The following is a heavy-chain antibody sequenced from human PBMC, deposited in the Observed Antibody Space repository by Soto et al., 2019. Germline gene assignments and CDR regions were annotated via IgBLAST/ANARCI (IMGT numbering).Heavy chain of an antibody. D-gene: IGHD3-22*01. CDR1: GFTFSSYA. Sequence: GGSLRLSCSASGFTFSSYAMHWVRQAPGKGLEYVSAISSNGGSTYYADSVKGRFTISRDNSKNTLYLQMSSLRAEDTAVYYCVKGPNSSGRSGMFGYYYYGMDVWGQGTTVTVSS. CDR2: ISSNGGST. CDR3: VKGPNSSGRSGMFGYYYYGMDV. V-gene: IGHV3-64D*08. J-gene: IGHJ6*02.